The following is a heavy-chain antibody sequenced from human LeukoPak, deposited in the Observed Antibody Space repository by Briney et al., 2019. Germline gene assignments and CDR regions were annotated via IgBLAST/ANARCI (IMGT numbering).Heavy chain of an antibody. D-gene: IGHD1-26*01. Sequence: GASVKVSCKVSGYTLTELSMHWVRQAPGKGLEWMGGFDPEDGETIYAQKFQGRVTMTEDTSTDTAYMELSSLRSEDTAVYYCATSVGGGSYSPILPYNFDYWGQGTLVTVSS. CDR3: ATSVGGGSYSPILPYNFDY. J-gene: IGHJ4*02. CDR1: GYTLTELS. CDR2: FDPEDGET. V-gene: IGHV1-24*01.